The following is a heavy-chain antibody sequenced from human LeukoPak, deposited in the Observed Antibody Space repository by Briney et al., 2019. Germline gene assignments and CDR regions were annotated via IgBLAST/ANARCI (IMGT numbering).Heavy chain of an antibody. CDR2: ISSSGSTI. V-gene: IGHV3-11*04. Sequence: GGSLRLSCAASGFTLSDYYMSWIRQAPGKGLEWVSYISSSGSTIYYADSVKGRFTISRDNAKNSLYLQMNSLRAEDTAVYYCASLSSSWYFNYWGQGTLVTVSS. J-gene: IGHJ4*02. D-gene: IGHD6-13*01. CDR1: GFTLSDYY. CDR3: ASLSSSWYFNY.